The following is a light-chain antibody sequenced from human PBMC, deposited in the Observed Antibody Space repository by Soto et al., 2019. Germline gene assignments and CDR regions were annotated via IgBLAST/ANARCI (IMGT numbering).Light chain of an antibody. V-gene: IGKV1-39*01. CDR2: AAS. J-gene: IGKJ1*01. Sequence: DIQMTQSPSSLSASVGDRVTITCRACPYISSYLNWYQQKPGKAPKLLIYAASSLQSGVPSRFSGSGSGTEFTLTISSLQPEDFATYYCQQSYSTPRTFGQGTKVEIK. CDR3: QQSYSTPRT. CDR1: PYISSY.